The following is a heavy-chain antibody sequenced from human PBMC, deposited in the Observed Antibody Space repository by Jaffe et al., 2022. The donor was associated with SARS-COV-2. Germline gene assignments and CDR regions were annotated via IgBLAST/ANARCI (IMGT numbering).Heavy chain of an antibody. V-gene: IGHV3-23*01. CDR3: TRGYCGSGGCYWCPDY. Sequence: EVRLLESGGDLVQPGGSLRLSCAASGFTFADHTMTWVRQAPGKGLEWVSSINKGGTTYYAESVKGRFTISRDISKNTLYVQMSGLRAEDSAVYYCTRGYCGSGGCYWCPDYWGQGTLVTVSS. J-gene: IGHJ4*02. D-gene: IGHD2-15*01. CDR2: INKGGTT. CDR1: GFTFADHT.